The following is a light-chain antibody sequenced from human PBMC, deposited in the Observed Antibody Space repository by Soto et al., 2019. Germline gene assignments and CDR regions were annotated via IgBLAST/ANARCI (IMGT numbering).Light chain of an antibody. Sequence: QSVLTQPASVSGSPGQSITISRTGTSSDVGGYNYVSWYQQHPGKAPKLMIYDVSNRPSGVSNRFSGSKSGNTASLTISGLQAEDEVDYYCSSYTSSSTPVFGGGTKLTVL. CDR1: SSDVGGYNY. CDR2: DVS. V-gene: IGLV2-14*01. CDR3: SSYTSSSTPV. J-gene: IGLJ2*01.